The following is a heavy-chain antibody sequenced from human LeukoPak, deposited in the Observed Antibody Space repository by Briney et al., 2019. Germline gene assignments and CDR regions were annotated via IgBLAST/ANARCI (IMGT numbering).Heavy chain of an antibody. CDR3: ASTLGVY. J-gene: IGHJ4*02. CDR1: GYSISSGYY. V-gene: IGHV4-38-2*02. CDR2: INHSGST. Sequence: SETLSLTCTVSGYSISSGYYWGWIRQPPGKGLEWIGEINHSGSTNYNPSLKSRVTISVDTSKNQFSLKLSSVAAADTAVYYCASTLGVYWGQGTLVTVST.